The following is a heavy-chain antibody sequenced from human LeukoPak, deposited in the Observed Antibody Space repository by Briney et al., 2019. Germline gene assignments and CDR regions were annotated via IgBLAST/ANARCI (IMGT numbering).Heavy chain of an antibody. Sequence: GASVKVSCKVSGYTLTELSMHWVRQAPGRGLEWMGGFDPEDGETIYAPKFQGRVTMTEDTSTDTAYMELSSLRSEDTAVYYCATDIPDDYVWGSYRGDYWGQGTLVTVSS. V-gene: IGHV1-24*01. D-gene: IGHD3-16*02. CDR2: FDPEDGET. CDR3: ATDIPDDYVWGSYRGDY. J-gene: IGHJ4*02. CDR1: GYTLTELS.